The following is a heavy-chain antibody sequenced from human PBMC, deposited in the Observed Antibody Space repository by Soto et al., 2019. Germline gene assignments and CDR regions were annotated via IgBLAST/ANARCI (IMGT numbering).Heavy chain of an antibody. CDR3: ARDLWGNSYGPPDY. CDR2: LSGDGSSR. D-gene: IGHD5-18*01. Sequence: EVQLVESGGGLVLPGGSLRLSCAASGFTFSSHWMHWVRQAPGNGLVWVSRLSGDGSSRSYADSVKGRFTISRDNAKNTLYLQMNSLGAVDTAMYYCARDLWGNSYGPPDYWGQGTLVTVSS. CDR1: GFTFSSHW. V-gene: IGHV3-74*01. J-gene: IGHJ4*02.